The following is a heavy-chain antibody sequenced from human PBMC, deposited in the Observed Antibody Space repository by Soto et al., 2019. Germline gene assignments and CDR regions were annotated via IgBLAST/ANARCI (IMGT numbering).Heavy chain of an antibody. CDR2: VYHSGST. V-gene: IGHV4-59*01. CDR3: ARTYSSSYSRYPVYYGMDV. J-gene: IGHJ6*02. Sequence: QVQLQESGPGLVKPSETLSLTCTVSGDSISSYFWSWIRQPPGKGLEWIGCVYHSGSTNYSPSLKGRVSISVDTSKNQFSLRLTSVTAADTAVYYCARTYSSSYSRYPVYYGMDVWGQGTTVTVSS. CDR1: GDSISSYF. D-gene: IGHD3-22*01.